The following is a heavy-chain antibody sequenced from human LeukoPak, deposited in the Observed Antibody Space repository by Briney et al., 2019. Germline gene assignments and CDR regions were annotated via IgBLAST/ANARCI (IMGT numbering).Heavy chain of an antibody. Sequence: PGGSLRLSCAASGFTFSGYWMSWVRQTPEKGLEWVANTKQDGSEIYYVDSVKGRFTISRDNAENSLYQQMNSLRADDTAVYYCARDKIVGPTTLDYWGQGTLVTVSS. J-gene: IGHJ4*02. D-gene: IGHD1-26*01. CDR3: ARDKIVGPTTLDY. V-gene: IGHV3-7*01. CDR1: GFTFSGYW. CDR2: TKQDGSEI.